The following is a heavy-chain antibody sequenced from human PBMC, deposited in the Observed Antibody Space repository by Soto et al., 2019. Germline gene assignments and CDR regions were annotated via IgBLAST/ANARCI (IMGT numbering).Heavy chain of an antibody. CDR1: GYSFTSYW. CDR3: ARHAQSYSNYYYYYMDV. Sequence: GESLKISCKGSGYSFTSYWIVWVRQMPGKGLEWMGIIYPGDSDTRYSPSFQGQVTISADKSISTAYLQWSSLKASDTAMYYCARHAQSYSNYYYYYMDVWVKGTTVTVSS. V-gene: IGHV5-51*01. D-gene: IGHD4-4*01. J-gene: IGHJ6*03. CDR2: IYPGDSDT.